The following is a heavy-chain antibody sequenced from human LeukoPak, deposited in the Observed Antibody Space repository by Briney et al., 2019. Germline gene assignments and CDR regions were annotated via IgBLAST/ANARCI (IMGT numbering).Heavy chain of an antibody. CDR2: IRQDEGEK. J-gene: IGHJ6*03. V-gene: IGHV3-7*01. CDR3: ARDLYCTSTSCYNRYFYVDV. CDR1: GFTFNSYW. D-gene: IGHD2-2*02. Sequence: GGSLRLSRAASGFTFNSYWMSWVRQAPGKGLEWVANIRQDEGEKYYVDSVEGRFTISRDNARNSLYLQMNSLRVEDTAVYYCARDLYCTSTSCYNRYFYVDVWGKGTTVTVSS.